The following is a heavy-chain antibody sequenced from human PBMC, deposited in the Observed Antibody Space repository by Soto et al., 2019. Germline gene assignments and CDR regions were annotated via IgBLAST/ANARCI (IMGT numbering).Heavy chain of an antibody. CDR1: GYTFTSYA. J-gene: IGHJ6*03. D-gene: IGHD3-10*01. Sequence: ASVKVSCKASGYTFTSYAMHWVRQAPGQRLEWMGWINAGNGNTKYSQKFQGRVTITRDTSASTAYMELSSLRSEDTAVYYCARQNQEERLLWFGESTNYYYMDVWGKGTTVTVS. V-gene: IGHV1-3*01. CDR2: INAGNGNT. CDR3: ARQNQEERLLWFGESTNYYYMDV.